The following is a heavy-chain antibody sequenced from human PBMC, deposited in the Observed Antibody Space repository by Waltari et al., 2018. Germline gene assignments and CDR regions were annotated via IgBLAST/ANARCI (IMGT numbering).Heavy chain of an antibody. CDR3: ARGQLVGASLLDL. CDR2: IYYTGTT. V-gene: IGHV4-4*02. J-gene: IGHJ5*02. Sequence: QVRMQESGTGLVNPSETLSLTCEISGASMSSSHLWSWLRQPPGQGLEWMGEIYYTGTTFYNPSLKNRVNISVDKSNNKFSLRLTSVTAADTAVYFCARGQLVGASLLDLWGQGTLVTVSS. CDR1: GASMSSSHL. D-gene: IGHD1-26*01.